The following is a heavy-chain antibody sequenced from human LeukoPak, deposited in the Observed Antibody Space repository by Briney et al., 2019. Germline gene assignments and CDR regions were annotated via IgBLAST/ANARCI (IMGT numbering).Heavy chain of an antibody. CDR1: GFTFSSYE. CDR2: ISSSGSTI. D-gene: IGHD6-19*01. CDR3: AREGSDWNYYYYMDV. Sequence: PGGSLRLSCAASGFTFSSYEMNWVRQAPGSGLEWVSYISSSGSTIYYADSVKGRFTISRDNAKNSLYLQMNSLRAEDTAVYYCAREGSDWNYYYYMDVWGKGTTVTISS. V-gene: IGHV3-48*03. J-gene: IGHJ6*03.